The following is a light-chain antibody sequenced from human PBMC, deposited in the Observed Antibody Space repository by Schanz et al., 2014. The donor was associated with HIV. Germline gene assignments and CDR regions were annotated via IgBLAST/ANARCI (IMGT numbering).Light chain of an antibody. J-gene: IGKJ5*01. CDR1: QSVSSGL. V-gene: IGKV3D-20*02. CDR3: QQRSNWPVT. Sequence: EIVLTQSPVTLSLSPGERATLSCRASQSVSSGLLAWFQRRPGQAPRLLIYGASSRATGVPARFSGSGSGSYFTLTISSLEPEDFAVYYCQQRSNWPVTFGQGTRLEIK. CDR2: GAS.